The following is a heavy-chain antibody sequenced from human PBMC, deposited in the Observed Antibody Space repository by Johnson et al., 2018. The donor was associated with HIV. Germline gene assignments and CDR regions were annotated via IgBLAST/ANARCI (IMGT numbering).Heavy chain of an antibody. CDR3: ARGGVGTLVLGDEGALDV. CDR2: INLDGSEK. Sequence: VQLVESGGGVVQPGRSLRLSCAASGFTFSSYAMHWVRQAPGKGLEWVANINLDGSEKYYVDSVKGRFTISRDNAKNSLHLQMNSLRTEDTAVYYCARGGVGTLVLGDEGALDVWGQGTMVSVSS. D-gene: IGHD3-10*01. CDR1: GFTFSSYA. V-gene: IGHV3-7*01. J-gene: IGHJ3*01.